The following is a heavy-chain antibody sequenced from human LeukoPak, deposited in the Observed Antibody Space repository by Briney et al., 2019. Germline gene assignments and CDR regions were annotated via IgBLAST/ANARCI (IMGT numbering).Heavy chain of an antibody. Sequence: ASVKVSCKASGYTFTDYYMSWVRQAPGQGLEWMGWIDPHSGGTKCAQKSQGRVTMTRGTSISTAYVELSRLRSDDTAVYYCAREYYDTSGRKYPFDIWGQGTMVTVSS. V-gene: IGHV1-2*02. CDR3: AREYYDTSGRKYPFDI. J-gene: IGHJ3*02. CDR1: GYTFTDYY. D-gene: IGHD3-22*01. CDR2: IDPHSGGT.